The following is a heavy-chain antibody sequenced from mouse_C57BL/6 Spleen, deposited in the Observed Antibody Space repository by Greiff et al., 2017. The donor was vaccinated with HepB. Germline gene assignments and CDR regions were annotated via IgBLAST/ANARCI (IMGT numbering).Heavy chain of an antibody. CDR2: IDPSDSYP. V-gene: IGHV1-69*01. CDR3: ARSGYYGSSPGYFDV. D-gene: IGHD1-1*01. Sequence: QVQLQQPGAELVMPGASVKLSCKASGYTFTSYWMHWVKQRPGQGLEWIGEIDPSDSYPNYNQKFKGKSTLTVDKSSSTAYMQLSSLTSEDSAVYYCARSGYYGSSPGYFDVWGTGTTVTVSS. J-gene: IGHJ1*03. CDR1: GYTFTSYW.